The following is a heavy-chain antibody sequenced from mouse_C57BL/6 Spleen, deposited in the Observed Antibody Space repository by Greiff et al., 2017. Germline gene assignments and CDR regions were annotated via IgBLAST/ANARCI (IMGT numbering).Heavy chain of an antibody. CDR2: IDPEDGET. D-gene: IGHD1-1*01. CDR3: VPGVLYGSSPSSAMDY. CDR1: GFNIKDYY. V-gene: IGHV14-2*01. J-gene: IGHJ4*01. Sequence: VQLQQSGAELVKPGASVKLSCTASGFNIKDYYMHWVKQRTEQGLEWIGGIDPEDGETKYAPKFQGKATLTADTSSNTAYLQLCSLTSEDTAVYYGVPGVLYGSSPSSAMDYWGQGTSVTVSS.